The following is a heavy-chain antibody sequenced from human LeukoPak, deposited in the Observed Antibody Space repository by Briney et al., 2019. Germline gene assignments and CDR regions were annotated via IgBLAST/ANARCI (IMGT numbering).Heavy chain of an antibody. CDR1: GGSIASSTYY. CDR2: INYSGNT. CDR3: TRLTVGTTWGNYLDS. Sequence: SETLSLTCTVAGGSIASSTYYWAWVRQPPGRGWEWFGSINYSGNTYYKSSLKSRFTISVDTSKSQFSLKLPSAPAADTAVYYCTRLTVGTTWGNYLDSCGQGAVVTVSS. J-gene: IGHJ4*02. D-gene: IGHD1-26*01. V-gene: IGHV4-39*01.